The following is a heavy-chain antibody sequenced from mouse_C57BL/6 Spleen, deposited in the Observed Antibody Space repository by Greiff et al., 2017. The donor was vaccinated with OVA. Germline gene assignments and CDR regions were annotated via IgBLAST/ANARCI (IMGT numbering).Heavy chain of an antibody. CDR2: IYPADGDT. Sequence: VKLQQSGPELVKPGASVKLSCKASGYAFSSSWMHWVKQRPGTGLEWIGRIYPADGDTNYNGKFKGKATLTAATSSSTAYMLISSLTSEDAAVYFCARENYSNYAMDYWGQGTSVTVSS. D-gene: IGHD2-5*01. J-gene: IGHJ4*01. CDR1: GYAFSSSW. V-gene: IGHV1-82*01. CDR3: ARENYSNYAMDY.